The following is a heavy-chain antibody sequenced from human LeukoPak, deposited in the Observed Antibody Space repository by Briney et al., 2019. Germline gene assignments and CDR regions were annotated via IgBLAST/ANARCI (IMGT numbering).Heavy chain of an antibody. CDR3: SRFYSSGWASGAFDI. J-gene: IGHJ3*02. D-gene: IGHD3-22*01. CDR2: IRNKANGGTT. V-gene: IGHV3-49*04. Sequence: GGSLRLSCTTSGFTFSDYAVSWVRQAPGKGLEWIGFIRNKANGGTTEHAASVKGRFTISRDDSKTIAQLQMSSLKTEDTAVYYCSRFYSSGWASGAFDIWGQGTMVTVSS. CDR1: GFTFSDYA.